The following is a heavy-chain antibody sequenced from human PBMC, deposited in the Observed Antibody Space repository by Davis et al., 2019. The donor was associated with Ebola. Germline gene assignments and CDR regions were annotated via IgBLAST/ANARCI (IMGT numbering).Heavy chain of an antibody. CDR2: ISSSSSYI. V-gene: IGHV3-21*01. J-gene: IGHJ6*02. CDR3: ARDMGVVVAAILYYYYGMDV. D-gene: IGHD2-15*01. CDR1: GFTFSSYS. Sequence: GESLKISCAASGFTFSSYSMNWVRQAPGKGLEWVSSISSSSSYIYYADSVKGRFTISRHNAKNSLYLQMNSLRAEDTAVYYCARDMGVVVAAILYYYYGMDVWGQGTTVTVSS.